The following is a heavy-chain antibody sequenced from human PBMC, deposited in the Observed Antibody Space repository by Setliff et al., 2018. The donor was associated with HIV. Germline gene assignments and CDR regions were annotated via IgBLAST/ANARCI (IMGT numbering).Heavy chain of an antibody. J-gene: IGHJ6*03. CDR2: INADNGDT. Sequence: ASVKVSCKASGYTFTNYAMHWVRQAPGQRLEWMGWINADNGDTKYSQKFQGRVTITRDTSASTAYMELSSLRSEDTAVYYCARESSFHWNDYYMDVWGKGTTVTVSS. D-gene: IGHD1-1*01. CDR1: GYTFTNYA. V-gene: IGHV1-3*01. CDR3: ARESSFHWNDYYMDV.